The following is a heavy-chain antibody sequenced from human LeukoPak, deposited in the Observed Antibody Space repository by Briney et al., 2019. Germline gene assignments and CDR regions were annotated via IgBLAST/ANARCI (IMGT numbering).Heavy chain of an antibody. CDR1: GFTFTNAW. D-gene: IGHD5-18*01. CDR2: IKSKGDGETT. CDR3: VWVRGYNYALDP. Sequence: PGGSLRLSCAASGFTFTNAWMSWVRQAPGKGLEWVGRIKSKGDGETTDYTAPVKRRFTISRDDSKTTLFLQMNSLKTEDTAVYYCVWVRGYNYALDPWSQGTLVTVSS. J-gene: IGHJ5*02. V-gene: IGHV3-15*01.